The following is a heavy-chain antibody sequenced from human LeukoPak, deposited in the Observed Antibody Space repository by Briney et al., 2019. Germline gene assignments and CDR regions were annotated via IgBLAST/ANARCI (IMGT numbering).Heavy chain of an antibody. V-gene: IGHV3-7*01. J-gene: IGHJ6*03. D-gene: IGHD3-16*01. CDR1: GFTFSSYW. CDR3: ARVLSASVWRSYGSYYYYYYMDI. Sequence: GGSLRVSRAASGFTFSSYWMSWVRQAPGKGLEWVANIKQDGSEKYSVDSVKGRFTISRDNAKNSLYMQMNSLRAEDTAVYYCARVLSASVWRSYGSYYYYYYMDIWGKGTTVTVSS. CDR2: IKQDGSEK.